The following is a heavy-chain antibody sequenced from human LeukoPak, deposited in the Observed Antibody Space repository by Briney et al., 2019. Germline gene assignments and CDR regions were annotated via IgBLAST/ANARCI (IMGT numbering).Heavy chain of an antibody. CDR3: ARADLRFLVGIDY. CDR2: INHSGST. J-gene: IGHJ4*02. V-gene: IGHV4-34*01. Sequence: SETLSLTCAVYGGSFSGYYWSWIRQLPGKGLEWIGEINHSGSTNYNPSLKSRVTISVDTSKNQFSLKLSSVTAADTAVYYCARADLRFLVGIDYWGQGTLVTVSS. D-gene: IGHD3-3*01. CDR1: GGSFSGYY.